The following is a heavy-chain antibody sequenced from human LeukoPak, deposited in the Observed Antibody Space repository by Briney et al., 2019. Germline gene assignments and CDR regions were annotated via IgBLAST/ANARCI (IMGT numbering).Heavy chain of an antibody. D-gene: IGHD2-15*01. CDR1: GFTFSSYA. CDR2: ISSSSITI. Sequence: GGSLRLSCAASGFTFSSYAMTWVRQAPGKGLEWVSFISSSSITIYYADSVKGRFTISRDNAEKSLYLQMNSLRAEDTAVYYCARDRGGSYSAIDYWGQGTLVTVSS. V-gene: IGHV3-48*04. J-gene: IGHJ4*02. CDR3: ARDRGGSYSAIDY.